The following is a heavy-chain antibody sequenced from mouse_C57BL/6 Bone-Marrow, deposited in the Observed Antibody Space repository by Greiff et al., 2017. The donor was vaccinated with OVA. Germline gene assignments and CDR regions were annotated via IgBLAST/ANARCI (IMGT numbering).Heavy chain of an antibody. CDR3: ARSYYGSSPYWYFDV. V-gene: IGHV1-69*01. J-gene: IGHJ1*03. CDR2: IDPSDSYT. Sequence: VQLQQPGAELVMPGASVKLSCKASAYTFTSYWMHWVKQRPGQGLEWIGEIDPSDSYTNYNQKFKGKSTLTVDKSSSTAYMQLSSLTSEDSAVYYCARSYYGSSPYWYFDVWGTGTTVTVSS. D-gene: IGHD1-1*01. CDR1: AYTFTSYW.